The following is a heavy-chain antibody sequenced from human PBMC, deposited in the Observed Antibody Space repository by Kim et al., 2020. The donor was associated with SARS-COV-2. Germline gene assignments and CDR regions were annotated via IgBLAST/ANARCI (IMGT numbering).Heavy chain of an antibody. V-gene: IGHV3-33*06. CDR3: AKDMNYYGSGRTPLGADY. J-gene: IGHJ4*02. D-gene: IGHD3-10*01. Sequence: KGRFTISRDNSKNTLYLQMNSLRAEDTAVYYCAKDMNYYGSGRTPLGADYWGQGTLVTVSS.